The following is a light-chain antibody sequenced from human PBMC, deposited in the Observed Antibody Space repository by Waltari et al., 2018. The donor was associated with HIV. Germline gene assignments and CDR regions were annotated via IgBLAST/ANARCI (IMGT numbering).Light chain of an antibody. CDR2: DAS. J-gene: IGKJ4*01. Sequence: DIQMTQSPPSLSASVGDRVTITCQASQDISNYLNWYQQKPGKAPKVLIYDASNLSTGVPSRFSGSGSGTDFTFTINNVQPEDSASYFCQQYEALPFTFGRETKVEIK. CDR1: QDISNY. V-gene: IGKV1-33*01. CDR3: QQYEALPFT.